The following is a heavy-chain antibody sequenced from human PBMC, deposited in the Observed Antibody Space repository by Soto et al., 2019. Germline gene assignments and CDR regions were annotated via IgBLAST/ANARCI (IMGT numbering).Heavy chain of an antibody. CDR2: INPGRNT. CDR1: GESLSGYY. Sequence: QVPLQQWGAGLLKPSETLSLTCGVHGESLSGYYWTWIRQPPGRGLEWIGEINPGRNTNYNPSLKSRVTISTDTSENHFSLNLTSVTAADTAIYYCARSHYGGWAAWFDPWGQGTLVTISS. D-gene: IGHD3-10*01. CDR3: ARSHYGGWAAWFDP. J-gene: IGHJ5*02. V-gene: IGHV4-34*01.